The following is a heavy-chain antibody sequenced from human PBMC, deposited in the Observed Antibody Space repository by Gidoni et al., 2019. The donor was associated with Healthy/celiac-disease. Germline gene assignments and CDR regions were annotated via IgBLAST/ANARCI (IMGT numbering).Heavy chain of an antibody. D-gene: IGHD3-3*01. CDR2: IYWDDDQ. V-gene: IGHV2-5*02. CDR3: AHRSTGFWSGLGYPY. Sequence: QITLKESGPTLVTPTQTLTLTFTFSAFSLSTRGVGVGWIRQPPGKAREWLALIYWDDDQRYSPSLKSRLTITKDTSKNQVVLTMTNRDHVDTATYYGAHRSTGFWSGLGYPYWGQGTMVTVSS. J-gene: IGHJ4*02. CDR1: AFSLSTRGVG.